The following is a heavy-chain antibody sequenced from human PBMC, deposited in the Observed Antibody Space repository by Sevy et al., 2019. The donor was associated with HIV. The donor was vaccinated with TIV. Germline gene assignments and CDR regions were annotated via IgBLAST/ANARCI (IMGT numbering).Heavy chain of an antibody. V-gene: IGHV4-59*08. D-gene: IGHD4-17*01. CDR2: IYYRGST. CDR3: ARHGGYGDSHFDD. Sequence: SETLSLTCTVSGGSISSYYWSWIRQPPGKGLEWIGYIYYRGSTNYNPSLKSRVTISVDTSKNQFSLKLSSVTAADTAVYYCARHGGYGDSHFDDWGQGTLVTVSS. CDR1: GGSISSYY. J-gene: IGHJ4*02.